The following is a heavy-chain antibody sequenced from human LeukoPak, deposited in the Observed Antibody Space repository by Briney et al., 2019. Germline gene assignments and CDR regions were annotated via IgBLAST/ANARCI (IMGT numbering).Heavy chain of an antibody. D-gene: IGHD6-13*01. CDR1: GGSISSGGYY. Sequence: SETLSLTCTVSGGSISSGGYYWSWIRQHPGKGLEWIGYIYYSGSTYYNPSLKSRVTISVDTSKNQFSLKLSSVTAADTAVYYCARGGRYSSSWSRFDYWGQGTLVTVSS. V-gene: IGHV4-31*03. CDR2: IYYSGST. J-gene: IGHJ4*02. CDR3: ARGGRYSSSWSRFDY.